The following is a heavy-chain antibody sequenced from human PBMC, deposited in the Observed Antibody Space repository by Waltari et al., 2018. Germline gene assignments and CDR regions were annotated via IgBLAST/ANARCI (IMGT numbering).Heavy chain of an antibody. Sequence: EVQLVESGGDLVQPGGSLGLSWSASGFRFRNYWMHWVRQAPGKGLGWVSRIHTDGSGTRYADSVEGRFTISRDNTKNTLYLQMNSLRVEDTAVYYCARGGHVDWLPPDYWGQGTLVAVSS. CDR2: IHTDGSGT. D-gene: IGHD3-9*01. V-gene: IGHV3-74*01. J-gene: IGHJ4*02. CDR1: GFRFRNYW. CDR3: ARGGHVDWLPPDY.